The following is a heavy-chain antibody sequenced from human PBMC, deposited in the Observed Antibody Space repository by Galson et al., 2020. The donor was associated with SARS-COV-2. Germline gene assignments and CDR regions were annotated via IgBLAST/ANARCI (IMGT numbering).Heavy chain of an antibody. CDR1: GFTFSSYA. D-gene: IGHD3-10*01. CDR3: ARPRGPLYYGMDV. J-gene: IGHJ6*02. CDR2: ISYDGSNK. V-gene: IGHV3-30*04. Sequence: GGSLRLSCAASGFTFSSYAMHWVRQAPGKGLEWVVVISYDGSNKYYADSVKGRFTISRDNSKNTLYLQMNSLRAEDTAVYYCARPRGPLYYGMDVWGQGTTVTVSS.